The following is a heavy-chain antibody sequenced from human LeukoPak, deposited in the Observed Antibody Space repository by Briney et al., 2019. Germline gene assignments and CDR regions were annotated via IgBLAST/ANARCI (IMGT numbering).Heavy chain of an antibody. Sequence: ASVKVSCKASGGTFSSYAISWVRQAPGQGLEWMGGIIPIFGTANYAQKFQGRVTITADESTSTAYMELSSLRSEDTAVYYCCSGSYLDNWFDPWGQGTLVTVSS. D-gene: IGHD1-26*01. V-gene: IGHV1-69*01. CDR2: IIPIFGTA. J-gene: IGHJ5*02. CDR1: GGTFSSYA. CDR3: CSGSYLDNWFDP.